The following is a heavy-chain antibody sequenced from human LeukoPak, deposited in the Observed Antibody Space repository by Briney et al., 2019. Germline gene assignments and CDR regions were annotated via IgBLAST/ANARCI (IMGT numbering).Heavy chain of an antibody. J-gene: IGHJ4*02. CDR2: LSSSGRST. CDR1: GFSFRSSS. V-gene: IGHV3-23*01. CDR3: AKDLDT. Sequence: EGSLRLSCAASGFSFRSSSLSWVRQAPGKGLEWVSTLSSSGRSTYYADSVRGRFTISRDNSRNTLYLQMNSLRAEDTAVYYCAKDLDTGGQGTLITVSS.